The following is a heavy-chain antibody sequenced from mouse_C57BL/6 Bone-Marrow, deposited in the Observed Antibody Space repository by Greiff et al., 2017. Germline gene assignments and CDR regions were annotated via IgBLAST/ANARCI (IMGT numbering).Heavy chain of an antibody. Sequence: QVQLQQSGAELVRPGTSVKVSCKASGYAFTNYLIEWVKQRPGQGLEWIGVINPGSGGTNYNEKFKGKATLTADKSSSTAYMQLSSLTSEDSAVYFCARGYYGFDYWGQGTTLTVSS. J-gene: IGHJ2*01. V-gene: IGHV1-54*01. CDR2: INPGSGGT. CDR3: ARGYYGFDY. CDR1: GYAFTNYL. D-gene: IGHD1-1*01.